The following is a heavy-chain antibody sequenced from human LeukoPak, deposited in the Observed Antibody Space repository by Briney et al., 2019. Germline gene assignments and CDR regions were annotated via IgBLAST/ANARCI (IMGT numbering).Heavy chain of an antibody. CDR1: GFTFSSYE. D-gene: IGHD3-22*01. Sequence: PGGSLRLSCAASGFTFSSYEMNWVRQAPGKGLEWVSYIISSGTTIYYTDSVKGRFTISRDNAKNSLYLQMNSLRGEDTAVYYCARDGPYYYDSSGGSPFWGQGTLVTVSS. V-gene: IGHV3-48*03. J-gene: IGHJ4*02. CDR3: ARDGPYYYDSSGGSPF. CDR2: IISSGTTI.